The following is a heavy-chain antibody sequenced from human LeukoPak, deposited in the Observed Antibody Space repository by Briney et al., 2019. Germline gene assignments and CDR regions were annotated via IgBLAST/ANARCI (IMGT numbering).Heavy chain of an antibody. V-gene: IGHV3-30*18. J-gene: IGHJ4*02. CDR3: AKGITMIVGLVDY. D-gene: IGHD3-22*01. CDR2: ISYYGINK. CDR1: GFTFSSYG. Sequence: GGSLRLSCAASGFTFSSYGMHWVPQAPGKGLGRVAVISYYGINKYYADSVKGRFTISRDNTKNTLYLQMNSLRAEDTAVYYFAKGITMIVGLVDYWGQGTLVTVSS.